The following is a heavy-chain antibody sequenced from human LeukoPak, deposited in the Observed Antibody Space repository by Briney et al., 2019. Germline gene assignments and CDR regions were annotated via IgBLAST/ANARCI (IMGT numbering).Heavy chain of an antibody. V-gene: IGHV4-39*07. J-gene: IGHJ6*03. CDR3: ARGRSGSYQKPAMDV. Sequence: SETLSLTCTVSGDSISSPSSYWGWIRQPPEKGLEWIATIHSSGSTYSNPSLKSRVTISVHTSKNQLSLKLISLTAADTAVYYCARGRSGSYQKPAMDVWGKGTTVTVSS. D-gene: IGHD1-26*01. CDR1: GDSISSPSSY. CDR2: IHSSGST.